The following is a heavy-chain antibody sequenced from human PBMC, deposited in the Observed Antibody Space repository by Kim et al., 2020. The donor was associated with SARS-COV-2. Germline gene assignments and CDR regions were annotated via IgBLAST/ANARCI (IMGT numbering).Heavy chain of an antibody. V-gene: IGHV4-59*01. Sequence: KYNPTLKSRVTISVDTSKNQFSLKVTSVTAADTAVYYCARYSSSWNYFDYWGQGTLVTVSS. D-gene: IGHD6-13*01. J-gene: IGHJ4*02. CDR3: ARYSSSWNYFDY.